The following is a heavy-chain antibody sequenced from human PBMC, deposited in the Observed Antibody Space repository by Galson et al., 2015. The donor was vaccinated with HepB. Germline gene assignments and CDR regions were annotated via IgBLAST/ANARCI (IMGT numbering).Heavy chain of an antibody. D-gene: IGHD5-12*01. Sequence: SVKVSCKASGGTFSSYTISWVRQAPGQGLEWMGRIIPILGIANYAQKFQGRVTITADKSTSTAYMELSSLRSEDTAVYYCARGGSGYEDWYFDLWGRGTLVTVSS. CDR2: IIPILGIA. CDR1: GGTFSSYT. J-gene: IGHJ2*01. V-gene: IGHV1-69*02. CDR3: ARGGSGYEDWYFDL.